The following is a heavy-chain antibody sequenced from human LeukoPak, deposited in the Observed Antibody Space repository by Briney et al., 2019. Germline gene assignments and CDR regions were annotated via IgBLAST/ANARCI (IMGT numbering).Heavy chain of an antibody. V-gene: IGHV1-2*02. Sequence: ASVKVSCKASGHTFTGYYMHWVRQAPGQGLEWMGWINPNSGGTNYAQRFQGRVTMTRDTSISTAYMELSRLRSDDTAVYYCARGSGYDLKPDDYWGQGTLVTVSS. CDR1: GHTFTGYY. J-gene: IGHJ4*02. D-gene: IGHD5-12*01. CDR3: ARGSGYDLKPDDY. CDR2: INPNSGGT.